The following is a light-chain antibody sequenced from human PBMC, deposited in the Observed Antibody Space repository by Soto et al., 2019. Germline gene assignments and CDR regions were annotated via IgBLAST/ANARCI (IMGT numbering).Light chain of an antibody. J-gene: IGKJ1*01. V-gene: IGKV1-8*01. CDR2: AAS. CDR1: QGISNY. CDR3: QQYYTHPWT. Sequence: AIRMTQSPSSLSASTGDRVTITCRASQGISNYLAWYQQKPGKAPKVLIHAASTLQGGVPSRFSGSGSGTDFTLTISYLQSEDFATYDCQQYYTHPWTFGQGTKVEIK.